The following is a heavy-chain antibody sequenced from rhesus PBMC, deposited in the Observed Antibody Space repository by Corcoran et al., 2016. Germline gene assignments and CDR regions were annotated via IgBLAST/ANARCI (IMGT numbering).Heavy chain of an antibody. CDR2: ISGSGAPT. J-gene: IGHJ4*01. V-gene: IGHV4-173*01. Sequence: QLLLQESAPFLVKPSDTLYLTCAVSSCSISLHYWNCLHQPTTTGMEWLGRISGSGAPTDYKPAIKRRVTISKDTPQKQLSRKLGDGTAADPDVYDFARAQSWTGHFDYWGQGGLVTVSS. CDR3: ARAQSWTGHFDY. CDR1: SCSISLHY. D-gene: IGHD3-3*01.